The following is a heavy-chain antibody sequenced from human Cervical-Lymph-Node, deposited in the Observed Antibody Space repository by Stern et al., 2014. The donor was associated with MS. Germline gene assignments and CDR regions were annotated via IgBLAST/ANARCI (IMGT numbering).Heavy chain of an antibody. CDR2: IYYSGST. J-gene: IGHJ4*02. V-gene: IGHV4-59*01. D-gene: IGHD6-19*01. Sequence: VQLQESGPGLVKPSETLSLTCTVSGGSISSYYWSWIRQPPGQGLEWIGYIYYSGSTNYNPSLKSRVTISVDTSKNQFSLKLSSVTAADTAVYYCARTPSYDSSGWYYFDYWGQGTLVTVSS. CDR3: ARTPSYDSSGWYYFDY. CDR1: GGSISSYY.